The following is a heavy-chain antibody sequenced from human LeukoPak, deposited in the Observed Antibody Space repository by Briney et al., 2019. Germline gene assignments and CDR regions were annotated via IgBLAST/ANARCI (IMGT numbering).Heavy chain of an antibody. CDR3: ARAGGTVRGYSYGVTRTDNWFDP. V-gene: IGHV4-34*01. CDR1: GGSFSGYY. Sequence: SETLSLTCAVYGGSFSGYYWSWIRQPPGKGLEWIGEINHSGSTNYNPSLKSRVTISVDTSKNQFSLKLSSVTAADTAVYYCARAGGTVRGYSYGVTRTDNWFDPWGQGTLVTVSS. D-gene: IGHD5-18*01. CDR2: INHSGST. J-gene: IGHJ5*02.